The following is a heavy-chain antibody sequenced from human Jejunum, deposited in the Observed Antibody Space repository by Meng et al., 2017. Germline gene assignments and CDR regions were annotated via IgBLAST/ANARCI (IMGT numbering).Heavy chain of an antibody. Sequence: LTCAASGFTFSNYGMHWVRQAPGKGLEWVAVIWSDGSTKDYADSVRGRFTISRDNSKNTLYLQMNSLRAEDTAVYYCAAYHSSDYHSWGQGTLVTVSS. J-gene: IGHJ4*02. CDR1: GFTFSNYG. CDR2: IWSDGSTK. V-gene: IGHV3-33*01. D-gene: IGHD3-22*01. CDR3: AAYHSSDYHS.